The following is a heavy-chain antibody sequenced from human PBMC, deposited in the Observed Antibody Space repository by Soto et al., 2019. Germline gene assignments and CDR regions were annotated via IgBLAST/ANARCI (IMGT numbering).Heavy chain of an antibody. D-gene: IGHD1-26*01. CDR3: ATSSYGYGNIVGANSAFDL. Sequence: ASVKVSCKASGYTFTGYYMHWVRQAPGQGLEWMGWINPNSGGTNYAQKFQGWVTMTRDTSISTAYMELSRLRSDDTAVYYCATSSYGYGNIVGANSAFDLWGRGTLVTVSS. CDR1: GYTFTGYY. V-gene: IGHV1-2*04. CDR2: INPNSGGT. J-gene: IGHJ2*01.